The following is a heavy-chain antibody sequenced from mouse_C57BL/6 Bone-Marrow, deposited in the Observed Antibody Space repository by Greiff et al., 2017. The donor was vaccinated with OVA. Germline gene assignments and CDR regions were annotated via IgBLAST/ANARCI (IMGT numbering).Heavy chain of an antibody. CDR3: ASLQLGLYWYFDV. CDR2: IDPSDSET. J-gene: IGHJ1*03. CDR1: GYTFTSYW. V-gene: IGHV1-52*01. D-gene: IGHD4-1*02. Sequence: QVKLQQPGAELVRPGSSVKLSCKASGYTFTSYWMHWVKQRPIQGLEWIGNIDPSDSETHYNQKFKDKATLTVAKSSSTAYMQLNSLTSDNSAVYYCASLQLGLYWYFDVWGTGTTVTVSS.